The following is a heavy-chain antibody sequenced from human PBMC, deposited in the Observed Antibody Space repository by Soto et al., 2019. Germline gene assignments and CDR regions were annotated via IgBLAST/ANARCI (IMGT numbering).Heavy chain of an antibody. CDR3: TTRGALGY. V-gene: IGHV3-15*07. Sequence: EVQLVESGGGLVKPGESLRLSCAASDLSFSNAYINWVRQAPGKGLEWGGRIKSKTDGGTIDYAAPGKGRFIISRDDSSNTVYLQINSLKTEDTAVYYCTTRGALGYWGQGTLVTVSS. CDR1: DLSFSNAY. CDR2: IKSKTDGGTI. D-gene: IGHD2-15*01. J-gene: IGHJ4*02.